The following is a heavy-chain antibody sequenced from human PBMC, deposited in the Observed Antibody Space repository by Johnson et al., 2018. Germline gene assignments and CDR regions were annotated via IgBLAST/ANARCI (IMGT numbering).Heavy chain of an antibody. V-gene: IGHV3-30*04. CDR1: GFTFSSYA. Sequence: QVQLVESGGGVVQPGRSLRLSCAASGFTFSSYAMHWVRQAPGKGLEWVAVISYDGSNKYYADSVKGRFTISRDNSKNTLYLQMNSLRAEDTAVYYCASTCSGGSCYYYGMDVWGQGTTVTVSS. CDR3: ASTCSGGSCYYYGMDV. D-gene: IGHD2-15*01. J-gene: IGHJ6*02. CDR2: ISYDGSNK.